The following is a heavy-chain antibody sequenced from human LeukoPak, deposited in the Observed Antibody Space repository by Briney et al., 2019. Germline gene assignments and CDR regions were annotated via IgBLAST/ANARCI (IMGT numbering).Heavy chain of an antibody. D-gene: IGHD2-2*01. CDR1: GYTFTSYG. Sequence: ASVKVSCKASGYTFTSYGISWVRQAPGQGLEWMGWISAYNGNTNYAQKLQGRDTMTTDTSTSTAYMELRSLRSDDTAVYYCARQVTSTNYYYYMDVWGKGTTVTVSS. CDR3: ARQVTSTNYYYYMDV. J-gene: IGHJ6*03. V-gene: IGHV1-18*01. CDR2: ISAYNGNT.